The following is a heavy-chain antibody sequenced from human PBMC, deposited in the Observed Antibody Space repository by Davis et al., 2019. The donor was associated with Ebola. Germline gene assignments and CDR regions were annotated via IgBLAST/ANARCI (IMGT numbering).Heavy chain of an antibody. CDR1: GFTFSSYS. Sequence: GGSLRLSCAASGFTFSSYSMNWVRQAPGKGLEWVSSISSSSSYIYYADSVKGRFTISRDNAKNSLYLQMNSLRAEDTAVYYCARDRFGSYYDSWSDYWGQGTLVTVSS. J-gene: IGHJ4*02. CDR3: ARDRFGSYYDSWSDY. CDR2: ISSSSSYI. D-gene: IGHD1-26*01. V-gene: IGHV3-21*04.